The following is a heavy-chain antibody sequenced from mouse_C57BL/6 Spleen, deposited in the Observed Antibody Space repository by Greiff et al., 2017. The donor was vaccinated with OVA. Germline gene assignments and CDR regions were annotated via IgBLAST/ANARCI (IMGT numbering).Heavy chain of an antibody. D-gene: IGHD2-5*01. V-gene: IGHV5-2*01. CDR3: ARHSNYPWFAY. J-gene: IGHJ3*01. CDR1: EYEFPSHD. CDR2: INSDGGST. Sequence: EVQGVESGGGLVQPGESLKLSCESNEYEFPSHDMSWVRKTPEKRLELVAAINSDGGSTYYPDTMERRFIISRDNTKKTLYLQVSSLRSEDTAVDYCARHSNYPWFAYWGQGTLVTVSA.